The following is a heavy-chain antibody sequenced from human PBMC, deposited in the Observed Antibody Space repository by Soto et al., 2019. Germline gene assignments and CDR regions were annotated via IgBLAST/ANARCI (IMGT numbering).Heavy chain of an antibody. D-gene: IGHD6-13*01. CDR1: GGTFSSYA. CDR3: ARDLAAAVYYYYGMDV. J-gene: IGHJ6*02. CDR2: IIPIFGTA. V-gene: IGHV1-69*01. Sequence: QVQLVQSGAEVKKPGSSVKVSCKASGGTFSSYAISWVRQAPGQGLEWMGGIIPIFGTANYAQKCQGRVTITADESTITAYMELSSLRSEDTAVYYCARDLAAAVYYYYGMDVWGQGTTVTVSS.